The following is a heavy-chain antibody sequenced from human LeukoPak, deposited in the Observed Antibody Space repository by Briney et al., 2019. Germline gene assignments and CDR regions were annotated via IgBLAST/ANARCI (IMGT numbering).Heavy chain of an antibody. J-gene: IGHJ4*02. Sequence: ASVKVSCKASGGTFSSYAISWVRQAPGQGLEWMGGIIPNFGTANYAQKFQGRVTITTDESTSTAYMELSSLRSEDTAVYYCARGRYGDYVAFDYWGQGPWSPSPQ. CDR1: GGTFSSYA. D-gene: IGHD4-17*01. CDR3: ARGRYGDYVAFDY. V-gene: IGHV1-69*05. CDR2: IIPNFGTA.